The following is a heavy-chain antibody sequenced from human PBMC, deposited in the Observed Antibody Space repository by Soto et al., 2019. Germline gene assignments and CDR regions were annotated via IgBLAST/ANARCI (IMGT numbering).Heavy chain of an antibody. V-gene: IGHV3-30-3*01. CDR2: ISYDGSHK. Sequence: PGGSLRLSCAASGFTFSSYAMHWVRQAPGKGLERVSVISYDGSHKYYADPVKGRFTISRDNSKNTMYLQMNSLRAEDTAVYYCARDEVLRYVDGLSFYYYFGMDVWCQGTKVTVSS. D-gene: IGHD3-9*01. CDR3: ARDEVLRYVDGLSFYYYFGMDV. CDR1: GFTFSSYA. J-gene: IGHJ6*02.